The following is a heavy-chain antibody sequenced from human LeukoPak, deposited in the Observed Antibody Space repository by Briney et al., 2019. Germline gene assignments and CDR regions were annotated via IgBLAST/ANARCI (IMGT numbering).Heavy chain of an antibody. CDR3: AIGRGKFDP. Sequence: PSETLSLTCAVYGGSFSGYYWSWIRQPPGKGLEWIGEINHSGSTNYNPSLKSRVTISVDTSKNQFSLKLSSVTAADTAVYYCAIGRGKFDPWGQGTLVTVSS. CDR1: GGSFSGYY. J-gene: IGHJ5*02. V-gene: IGHV4-34*01. D-gene: IGHD3-10*01. CDR2: INHSGST.